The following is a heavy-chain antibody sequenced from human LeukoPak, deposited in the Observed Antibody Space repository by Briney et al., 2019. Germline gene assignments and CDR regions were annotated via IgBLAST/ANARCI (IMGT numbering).Heavy chain of an antibody. CDR3: ARLRGVVVPALAY. V-gene: IGHV4-34*01. J-gene: IGHJ4*02. Sequence: SETLSLTCAVYGGSFSGYYWSWIRQPPGKGLEWIGEINHSGSTNYTPPLKSRVTISVDTSKTQFPLKLSSVAAADPAVYYCARLRGVVVPALAYWGQGTLVTVSS. CDR2: INHSGST. D-gene: IGHD2-2*01. CDR1: GGSFSGYY.